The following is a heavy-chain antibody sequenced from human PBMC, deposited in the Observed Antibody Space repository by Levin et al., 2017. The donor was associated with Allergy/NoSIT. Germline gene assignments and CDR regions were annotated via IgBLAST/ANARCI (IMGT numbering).Heavy chain of an antibody. CDR1: GYSISSGYY. CDR2: IYHSGST. D-gene: IGHD3-16*01. CDR3: AREGVGSQDYYYYGMDV. J-gene: IGHJ6*02. Sequence: SETLSLTCAVSGYSISSGYYWGWIRQPPGKGLEWIGSIYHSGSTYYNPSLKSRVTISVDTSKNQFSLKLSSVTAADTAVYYCAREGVGSQDYYYYGMDVWGQGTTVTVSS. V-gene: IGHV4-38-2*02.